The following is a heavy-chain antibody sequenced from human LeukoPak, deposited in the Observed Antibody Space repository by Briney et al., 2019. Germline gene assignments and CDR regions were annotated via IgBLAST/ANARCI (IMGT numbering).Heavy chain of an antibody. D-gene: IGHD4-17*01. Sequence: SETLSLTCTVSGGSISSSSYYWGWIRQPPGEGLEWIGSIYYSGSTYYNPSLKSRVTISVDTSKNQSSLKLSSVTAADTAVYYCAREDSLETTVDYWGQGTLVTVSS. CDR1: GGSISSSSYY. CDR3: AREDSLETTVDY. V-gene: IGHV4-39*02. CDR2: IYYSGST. J-gene: IGHJ4*02.